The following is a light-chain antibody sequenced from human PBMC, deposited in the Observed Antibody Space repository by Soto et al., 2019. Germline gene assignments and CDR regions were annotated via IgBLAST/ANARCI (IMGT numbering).Light chain of an antibody. CDR1: SSDVGVYNY. CDR3: CSYAGSYIPV. Sequence: QSALTPPRSVSGSPGQSVPISCTGTSSDVGVYNYVSWYQQYPGKAPKIMIYDVSKRPSGVPDRFSGSKSDNTASLTIYGVQAEDDADYYGCSYAGSYIPVFGLETKVT. J-gene: IGLJ1*01. CDR2: DVS. V-gene: IGLV2-11*01.